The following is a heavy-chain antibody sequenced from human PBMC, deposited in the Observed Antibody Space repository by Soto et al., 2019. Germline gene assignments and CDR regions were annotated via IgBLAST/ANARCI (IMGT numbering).Heavy chain of an antibody. V-gene: IGHV1-3*01. J-gene: IGHJ4*02. CDR2: INAGNGNT. Sequence: QVQLVQSGAEVKKPGASVKVSCKASGYTFTSYAMHWVRQAPGQRLEWMGWINAGNGNTKYSQKFQGRVTITRDTSASKAYMELSSLRSEDTAVYYCARLSFTGGYLPGWGQGTLVTVSS. D-gene: IGHD2-8*02. CDR1: GYTFTSYA. CDR3: ARLSFTGGYLPG.